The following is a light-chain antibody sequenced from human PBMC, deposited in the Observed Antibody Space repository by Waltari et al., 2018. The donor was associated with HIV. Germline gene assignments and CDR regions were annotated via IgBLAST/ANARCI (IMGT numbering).Light chain of an antibody. CDR2: WAS. Sequence: DIVLSQSHDSLTVSLGARAPINCTSRQSVLFSTTNSNYLAWYQQKPGHPPKLLISWASGRKSGVPDRFSGGGSGTDFTLTIRNLQADDVAVYYCQQYYSHPRTFGQGTKLEI. J-gene: IGKJ2*01. CDR3: QQYYSHPRT. V-gene: IGKV4-1*01. CDR1: QSVLFSTTNSNY.